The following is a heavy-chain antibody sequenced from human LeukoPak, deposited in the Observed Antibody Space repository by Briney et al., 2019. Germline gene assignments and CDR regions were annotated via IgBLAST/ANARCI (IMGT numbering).Heavy chain of an antibody. D-gene: IGHD6-19*01. CDR3: ARDLFFSDAGYSSGWRAEYFHH. J-gene: IGHJ1*01. CDR2: IRQDGSEY. V-gene: IGHV3-7*01. CDR1: RFTFSSYW. Sequence: GGSLRLSCAASRFTFSSYWMTWVRQAPGKGLEWVANIRQDGSEYYYVASVKGRFTISRDNAKNSLYLQMNSLRAEDTAVYYCARDLFFSDAGYSSGWRAEYFHHWGQGTLVTVSS.